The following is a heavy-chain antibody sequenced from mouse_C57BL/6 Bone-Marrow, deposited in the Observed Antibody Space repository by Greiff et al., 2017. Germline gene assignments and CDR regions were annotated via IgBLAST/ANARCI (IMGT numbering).Heavy chain of an antibody. CDR2: IYPRDGST. D-gene: IGHD1-1*01. CDR1: GYTFTSYD. J-gene: IGHJ1*03. Sequence: VQLQQSGPELVKPGASVKLSCKASGYTFTSYDINWVKQRPGQGLEWIGWIYPRDGSTKYNEQFKGKATLTVDTSSSTAYMELHSLTSADSAVYFCARLEFDGSSGDWYCDVWGTGTTVTVSS. V-gene: IGHV1-85*01. CDR3: ARLEFDGSSGDWYCDV.